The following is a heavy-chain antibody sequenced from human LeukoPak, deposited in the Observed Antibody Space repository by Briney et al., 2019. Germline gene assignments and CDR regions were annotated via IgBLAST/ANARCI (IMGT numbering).Heavy chain of an antibody. V-gene: IGHV1-18*01. Sequence: ASVKVSCKASGYTFTSYAISWVRQAPGQGLEWMGWISAYNGNTNYAQKLQGRVTMTTDTSTSTAYMELRSLRSDDTAVYYCARFKKAAAGESYDYWGQGTLVTVSS. CDR2: ISAYNGNT. CDR3: ARFKKAAAGESYDY. CDR1: GYTFTSYA. J-gene: IGHJ4*02. D-gene: IGHD6-13*01.